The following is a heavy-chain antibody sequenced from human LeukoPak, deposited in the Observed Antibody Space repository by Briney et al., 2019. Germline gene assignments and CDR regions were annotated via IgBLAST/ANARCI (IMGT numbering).Heavy chain of an antibody. Sequence: ASVKVSCKASGYTFTSYGISWVRQAPGQGLECMGWISAYNGNTNYAQKLQGRVTMTTDTSTSTAYMELRSLRSDDTAVYYCARLPSAAGTLDYWGQGTLVTVSS. CDR3: ARLPSAAGTLDY. D-gene: IGHD6-13*01. J-gene: IGHJ4*02. CDR2: ISAYNGNT. CDR1: GYTFTSYG. V-gene: IGHV1-18*01.